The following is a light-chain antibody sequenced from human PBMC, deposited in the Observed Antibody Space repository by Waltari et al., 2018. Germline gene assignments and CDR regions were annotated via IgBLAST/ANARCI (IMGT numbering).Light chain of an antibody. V-gene: IGKV3-20*01. Sequence: IVLTQSPGTLSLSPGERATLSCRASQYVSNNFLAWYQQKPGQAPRLLIYAASSRATGIPDRFSGSASGTDFTLTVSRLEPEDFAEYYCQQYGSSLFTFGPGTKVDIK. CDR1: QYVSNNF. J-gene: IGKJ3*01. CDR3: QQYGSSLFT. CDR2: AAS.